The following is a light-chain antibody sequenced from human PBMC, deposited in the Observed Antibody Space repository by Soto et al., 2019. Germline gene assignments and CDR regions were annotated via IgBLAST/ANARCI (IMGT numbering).Light chain of an antibody. CDR1: SSDVGGYNY. V-gene: IGLV2-14*01. J-gene: IGLJ1*01. CDR2: EVS. Sequence: QSALTQPASVSGSPGQSITISCTGTSSDVGGYNYVSWHQQHPGKAPKLMIYEVSNRPSGVSNRFSGSKSGNTASLTISGLQAEDEADYYCSSYTSSSTHYVFGTGTKLTVL. CDR3: SSYTSSSTHYV.